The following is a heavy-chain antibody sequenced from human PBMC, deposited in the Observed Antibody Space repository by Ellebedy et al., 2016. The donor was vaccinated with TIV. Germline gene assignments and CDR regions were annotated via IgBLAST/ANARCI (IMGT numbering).Heavy chain of an antibody. CDR2: IYYSGST. V-gene: IGHV4-59*01. Sequence: SETLSLTCTVSGGSISSYYWSWIRQPPGKGLEWIGYIYYSGSTNYNPSLKSRVTISVDTSKNQFSLKLSSVTAADTAVYYCARADESLTGYPFDYWGQGTLVTVSS. CDR1: GGSISSYY. D-gene: IGHD3-9*01. J-gene: IGHJ4*02. CDR3: ARADESLTGYPFDY.